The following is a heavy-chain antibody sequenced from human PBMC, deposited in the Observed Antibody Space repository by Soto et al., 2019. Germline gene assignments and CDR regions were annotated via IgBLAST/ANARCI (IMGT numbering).Heavy chain of an antibody. D-gene: IGHD3-9*01. V-gene: IGHV3-23*01. Sequence: PGGSLRLSCEASEFTFDNYAMTWVRQAPGKGLEWVSSISGSGAFTYYADSVNGRFTISRDNSKITLYLQMDSLRAEDTASYYCARDRNNILTGELDFWGQGTLVTVSS. CDR1: EFTFDNYA. J-gene: IGHJ4*02. CDR3: ARDRNNILTGELDF. CDR2: ISGSGAFT.